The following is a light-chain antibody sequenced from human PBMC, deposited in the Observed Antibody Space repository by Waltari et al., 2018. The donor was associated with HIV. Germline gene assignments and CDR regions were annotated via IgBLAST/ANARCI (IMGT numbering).Light chain of an antibody. V-gene: IGLV2-11*01. CDR3: CSFAGSYSYV. CDR2: DVS. J-gene: IGLJ1*01. Sequence: QSAPTQPRSVSGSPGQSVTISCTGTSSNYVSWYQQHPGKAPKVIIYDVSKRPSGVPDRFSGSKSGNTASLTISGLQAEDEADYYCCSFAGSYSYVFGTGTKVTVL. CDR1: SSNY.